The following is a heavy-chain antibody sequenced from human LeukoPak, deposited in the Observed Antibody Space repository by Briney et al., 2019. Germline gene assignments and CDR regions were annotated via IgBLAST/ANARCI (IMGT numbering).Heavy chain of an antibody. CDR1: GFTFSNYW. J-gene: IGHJ4*02. D-gene: IGHD2-21*01. CDR2: VKSDGSTI. Sequence: GGSLRLSCAASGFTFSNYWMHWVRQTPGKGLVWVSRVKSDGSTISYSDSVKGRFTISRDNSKNTLYLQMNSLRAEDTAVYYCAKFLPTHIVVANYYFDYWGQGTLVTVSS. V-gene: IGHV3-74*01. CDR3: AKFLPTHIVVANYYFDY.